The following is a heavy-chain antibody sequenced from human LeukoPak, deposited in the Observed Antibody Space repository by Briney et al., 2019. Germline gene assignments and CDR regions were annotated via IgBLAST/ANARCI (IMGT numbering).Heavy chain of an antibody. CDR2: ISYIGDKM. J-gene: IGHJ4*02. V-gene: IGHV3-23*01. CDR1: GFTFSSSA. D-gene: IGHD2/OR15-2a*01. Sequence: GGSLRLSCAASGFTFSSSAMSWVRQAPGMGLEWVSAISYIGDKMYYADSVKGRFTISRDNSKNTLYLQMNSLRAEDTAVYYCAKRTDSDYGDCWGQGTLVTVSS. CDR3: AKRTDSDYGDC.